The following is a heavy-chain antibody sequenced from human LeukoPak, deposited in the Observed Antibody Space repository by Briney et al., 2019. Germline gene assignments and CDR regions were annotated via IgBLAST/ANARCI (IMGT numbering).Heavy chain of an antibody. D-gene: IGHD3-16*01. CDR2: MNRDGSEK. CDR1: GFTFSDYW. J-gene: IGHJ6*02. CDR3: ARDGGIIRFGGQDV. Sequence: GGSLRLSCAASGFTFSDYWLSWVRQAPGKGLEWVANMNRDGSEKNYVDSMKGRITISRDNAKNSLYLQMNSLRVEDTAVYYCARDGGIIRFGGQDVWGQGTTVTVS. V-gene: IGHV3-7*01.